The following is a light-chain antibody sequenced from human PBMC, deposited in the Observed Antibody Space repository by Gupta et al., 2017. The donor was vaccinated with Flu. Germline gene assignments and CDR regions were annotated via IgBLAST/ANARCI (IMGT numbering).Light chain of an antibody. CDR2: TNN. CDR1: TSNFGAGFS. CDR3: QSYDNKLRGWV. Sequence: QSVLTQPPSVSGAPGQSVTISCTGTTSNFGAGFSVHWYQQLPGTAPRLLIYTNNNRPSGVPDRFSGSNSGTSASLAITGLQAEDQAHYYCQSYDNKLRGWVFGGGTKVTVL. V-gene: IGLV1-40*01. J-gene: IGLJ3*02.